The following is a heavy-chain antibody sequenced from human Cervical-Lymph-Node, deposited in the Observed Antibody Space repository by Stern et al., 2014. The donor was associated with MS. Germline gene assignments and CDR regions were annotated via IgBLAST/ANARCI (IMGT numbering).Heavy chain of an antibody. CDR2: IYSSGST. CDR3: ARDVHYFDNTGYYYYYGMDI. CDR1: GVSMSTYF. D-gene: IGHD3-22*01. J-gene: IGHJ6*02. Sequence: QLQLQESGPGLVKPSETLSLTCTVSGVSMSTYFWSWIRQPPGKGLEWIGYIYSSGSTKYNPSLQGRVTISVVTSKSQFSLNLSSVPAADTAVYYCARDVHYFDNTGYYYYYGMDIWGQGTTVIVSS. V-gene: IGHV4-59*01.